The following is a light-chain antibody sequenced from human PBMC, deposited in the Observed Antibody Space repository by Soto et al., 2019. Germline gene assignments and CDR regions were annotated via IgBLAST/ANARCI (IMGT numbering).Light chain of an antibody. CDR3: SSYTGRSTPWV. V-gene: IGLV2-14*01. CDR2: EVR. J-gene: IGLJ3*02. CDR1: SSDIGAFDY. Sequence: QSVLTQPASVSGSPGQSITISCTGTSSDIGAFDYVSWHQQHPGKAPKLILSEVRNRPSGVSNRFSGSKSGYTASLTISGLQGEDEADYYCSSYTGRSTPWVFGGGTKLTVL.